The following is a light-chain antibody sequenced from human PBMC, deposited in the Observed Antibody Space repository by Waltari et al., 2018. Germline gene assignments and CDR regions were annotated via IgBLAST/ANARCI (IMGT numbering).Light chain of an antibody. V-gene: IGLV1-51*01. CDR3: GAWDSSLSVVI. CDR2: DGN. CDR1: SSNIGGNF. J-gene: IGLJ2*01. Sequence: QSVLTQPPSVSAVPGQKVTISCSGSSSNIGGNFVSWYQHLPGTAPKLLIYDGNKRPSGIPDRFFGSKSGTVATLGITGLQTGDEADYFCGAWDSSLSVVIFGGGTKLTVL.